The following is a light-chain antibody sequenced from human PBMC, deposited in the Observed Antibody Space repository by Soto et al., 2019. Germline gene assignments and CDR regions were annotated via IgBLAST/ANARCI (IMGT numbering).Light chain of an antibody. Sequence: EIVMTQSPATLSVSPGQRVTLSCRASESVRSDLAWYRQKPGQAPRLLIYGASTRATGIPARFSGSGSGTEFTLTISSLQSEDFAVYYWQQYNNWPRTFGQGTKVDIK. J-gene: IGKJ1*01. CDR2: GAS. CDR1: ESVRSD. CDR3: QQYNNWPRT. V-gene: IGKV3-15*01.